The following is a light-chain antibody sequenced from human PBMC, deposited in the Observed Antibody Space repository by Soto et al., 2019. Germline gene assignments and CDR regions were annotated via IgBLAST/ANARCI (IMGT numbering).Light chain of an antibody. J-gene: IGKJ5*01. CDR2: GAS. Sequence: EIVLTQSPGTLSLSPRERATLSCRASQSVNSEYLAWYQQKPGQAPRLLIYGASIRATGIPDRFSGSASGTDFTLSSSRLEPEDFASYYCQQYGNSPITFGQGTRLEI. CDR3: QQYGNSPIT. V-gene: IGKV3-20*01. CDR1: QSVNSEY.